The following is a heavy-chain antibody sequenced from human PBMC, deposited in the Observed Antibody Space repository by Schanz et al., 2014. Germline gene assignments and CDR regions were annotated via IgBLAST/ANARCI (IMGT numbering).Heavy chain of an antibody. V-gene: IGHV3-33*08. D-gene: IGHD4-17*01. CDR3: ARKMKLGVYGGKGHDSLDI. CDR2: ISYDGSKK. Sequence: QVQLVESGGGVVQPGRSLRLSCAASGFMFSSYGMHWVRQAPGKGLERVGVISYDGSKKSYADSVKGRFTISRDNAKNTLYLQMNTLRAEDTAVYYCARKMKLGVYGGKGHDSLDIWGQGTMVTVSS. J-gene: IGHJ3*02. CDR1: GFMFSSYG.